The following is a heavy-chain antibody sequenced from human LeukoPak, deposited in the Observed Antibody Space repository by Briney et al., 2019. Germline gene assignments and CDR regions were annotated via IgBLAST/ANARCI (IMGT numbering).Heavy chain of an antibody. J-gene: IGHJ4*02. CDR3: ARGYCSSVSCYDLNGGGWDFDY. D-gene: IGHD2-2*01. CDR1: EYTFIGYY. CDR2: ISAYSGNT. V-gene: IGHV1-18*04. Sequence: ASVKVSCKASEYTFIGYYMHWVRQAPGQGLEWMGWISAYSGNTKYAQKLQGRVTMTTETSTSIAYMEMTSLRSDDTAVYYCARGYCSSVSCYDLNGGGWDFDYWGQGTLVTVSS.